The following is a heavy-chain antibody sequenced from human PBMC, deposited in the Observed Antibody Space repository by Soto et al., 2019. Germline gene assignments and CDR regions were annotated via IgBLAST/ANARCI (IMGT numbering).Heavy chain of an antibody. CDR3: AKKDIVLMVYAPYFDY. J-gene: IGHJ4*02. Sequence: EVQLLESGGGLVQPGGSLRLSCAASGFTFSSYAMSWVRQAPGKGLEWVSAISGSGGSTYYADSVKGRFTISRDNSKNTLYMQMNSLRAEDTAVYYCAKKDIVLMVYAPYFDYLGQGTLVTVSS. CDR2: ISGSGGST. CDR1: GFTFSSYA. D-gene: IGHD2-8*01. V-gene: IGHV3-23*01.